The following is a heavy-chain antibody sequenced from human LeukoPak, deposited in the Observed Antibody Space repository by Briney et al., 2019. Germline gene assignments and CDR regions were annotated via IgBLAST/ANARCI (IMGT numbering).Heavy chain of an antibody. CDR2: IYYSGST. CDR1: GGSISSSSYY. J-gene: IGHJ4*02. Sequence: SETLSLTCTVSGGSISSSSYYWGWIRQPPGKGLEWIGSIYYSGSTYYNPSLKSRVTISVDTSKNQFSLKLSSVTAADTAVYYCARQLYSSFHTGSYYFDYWGQGALVTVSS. D-gene: IGHD6-13*01. V-gene: IGHV4-39*01. CDR3: ARQLYSSFHTGSYYFDY.